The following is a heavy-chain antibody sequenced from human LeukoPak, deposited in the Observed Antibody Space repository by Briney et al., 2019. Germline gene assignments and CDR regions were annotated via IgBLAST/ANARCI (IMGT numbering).Heavy chain of an antibody. J-gene: IGHJ3*02. CDR2: ISSSGSTI. CDR3: ARDREGATFSAFDI. CDR1: GFTFSSCE. Sequence: PGGSLRLSCAASGFTFSSCEMNWVRQAPGKGLEWVSYISSSGSTIYYADSVKGRFTISRDNAKNSLYLQMNSLRAEDTAVYYCARDREGATFSAFDIWGQGTMVTVSS. V-gene: IGHV3-48*03. D-gene: IGHD1-26*01.